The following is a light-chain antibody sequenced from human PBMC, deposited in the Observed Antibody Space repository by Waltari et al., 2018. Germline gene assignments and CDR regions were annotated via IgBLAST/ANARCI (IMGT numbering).Light chain of an antibody. CDR1: QSVSSN. V-gene: IGKV3-15*01. J-gene: IGKJ3*01. CDR2: GAS. CDR3: QQYDAWPPFT. Sequence: EIVMAQSPATLSVSPGERATLSCRASQSVSSNLAWYQQKPGQAPRLLIYGASTRATGIPARFSGSGSGTEFTLTISSLQSEDFAVYYCQQYDAWPPFTFGPGTKVGI.